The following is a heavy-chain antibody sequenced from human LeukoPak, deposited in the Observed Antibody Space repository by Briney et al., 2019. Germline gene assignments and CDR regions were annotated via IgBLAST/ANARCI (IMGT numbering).Heavy chain of an antibody. Sequence: GASVKVSCKASGYPFTSYYMHWVRQAPGQGLEWMGIINPRGGSISYAQKFQGRVTMTRDTSTSAVYMELSSLRSEDTAVYYCARVQWELSLLGYYYYYMDVWGKGTTVTISS. CDR2: INPRGGSI. D-gene: IGHD3-16*02. J-gene: IGHJ6*03. CDR1: GYPFTSYY. V-gene: IGHV1-46*01. CDR3: ARVQWELSLLGYYYYYMDV.